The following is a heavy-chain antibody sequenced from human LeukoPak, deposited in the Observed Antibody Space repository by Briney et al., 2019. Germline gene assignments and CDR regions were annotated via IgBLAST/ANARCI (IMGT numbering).Heavy chain of an antibody. D-gene: IGHD6-19*01. CDR1: GFTFSRYA. J-gene: IGHJ1*01. Sequence: GGSLRLSCVASGFTFSRYAMNWVRQTPGKGLEWVSLIGTNEQRTHYADSVKGRFTISRDNSKNTLFLQMNSLRAEDTVVYYCAKDLDSTDLYDNADWGQGTLVTVSS. V-gene: IGHV3-23*01. CDR2: IGTNEQRT. CDR3: AKDLDSTDLYDNAD.